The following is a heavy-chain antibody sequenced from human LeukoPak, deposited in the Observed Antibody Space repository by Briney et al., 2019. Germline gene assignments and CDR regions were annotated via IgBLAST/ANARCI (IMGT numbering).Heavy chain of an antibody. CDR2: ISAYNGNT. D-gene: IGHD1-7*01. V-gene: IGHV1-18*01. CDR1: GYTFTSYG. CDR3: AREPGITGTTAWFDP. Sequence: ASVKVSCKASGYTFTSYGIIWVRQAPGQGLEWMGWISAYNGNTNYAQKLQGRVTMTTDTSTSTAYMELRSLRSDDTAVYYCAREPGITGTTAWFDPWGQGTLVTVSS. J-gene: IGHJ5*02.